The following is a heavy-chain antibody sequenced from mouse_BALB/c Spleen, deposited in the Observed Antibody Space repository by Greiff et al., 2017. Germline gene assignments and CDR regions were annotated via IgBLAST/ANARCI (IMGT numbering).Heavy chain of an antibody. Sequence: VKLVESGAELVRPGSSVKISCKASGYAFSSYWMNWVKQRPGQGLEWIGQIYPGDGDTNYNGKFKGKATLTADKSSSTAYMQLSSLTSEDSAVYFCARLTTATSFDYWGQGTTLTVSS. CDR3: ARLTTATSFDY. V-gene: IGHV1-80*01. CDR1: GYAFSSYW. CDR2: IYPGDGDT. D-gene: IGHD1-2*01. J-gene: IGHJ2*01.